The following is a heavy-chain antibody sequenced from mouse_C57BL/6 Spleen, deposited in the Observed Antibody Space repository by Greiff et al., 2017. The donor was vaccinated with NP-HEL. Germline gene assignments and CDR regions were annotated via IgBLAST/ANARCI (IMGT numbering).Heavy chain of an antibody. CDR2: IYPGDGDT. CDR1: GYAFSSSW. J-gene: IGHJ2*01. V-gene: IGHV1-82*01. CDR3: ARGGASFDY. Sequence: VQLQQSGPELVKPGASVKISCKASGYAFSSSWMNWVKQRPGKGLEWIGRIYPGDGDTNYNGKFKGKATLTADKSSSTAYMQLSSLTSEDSAVYFCARGGASFDYWGQGTTLTVSS. D-gene: IGHD3-1*01.